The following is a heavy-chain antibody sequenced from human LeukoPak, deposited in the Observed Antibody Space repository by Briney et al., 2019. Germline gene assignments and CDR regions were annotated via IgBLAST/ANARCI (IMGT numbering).Heavy chain of an antibody. V-gene: IGHV4-39*01. D-gene: IGHD3-10*01. CDR2: IYYSGST. CDR1: GGSISSSSYY. Sequence: SETLSLTCTVSGGSISSSSYYWGWIRQPPGKGLEWIGSIYYSGSTYYNPSPKSRVTISVDTSKNQFSLKLSSVTAADTAVYYCARLMRWFGESGSDYWGQGTLVTVSS. J-gene: IGHJ4*02. CDR3: ARLMRWFGESGSDY.